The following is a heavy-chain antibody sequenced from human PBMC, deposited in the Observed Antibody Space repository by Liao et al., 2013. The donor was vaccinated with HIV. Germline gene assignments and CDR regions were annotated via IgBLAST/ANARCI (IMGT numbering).Heavy chain of an antibody. D-gene: IGHD6-13*01. CDR1: GGFIGSGSYY. V-gene: IGHV4-61*02. J-gene: IGHJ6*03. CDR2: IYVSGST. Sequence: QVQLQESGPGLVKPSQTLSLTCTVSGGFIGSGSYYWSWIRQPAGKGLEWIGRIYVSGSTSYNPSLKSRVTMSVDTSKNQFSLKLSSMTAADTAVYFCARVGSTWYLGYYYYYYMDVWGKGTTVTVSS. CDR3: ARVGSTWYLGYYYYYYMDV.